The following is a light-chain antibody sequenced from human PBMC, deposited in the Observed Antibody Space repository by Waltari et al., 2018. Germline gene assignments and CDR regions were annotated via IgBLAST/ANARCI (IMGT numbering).Light chain of an antibody. CDR3: QQYYSTPPT. Sequence: DIVMTKSPDSLAVSLGERATINCKSSQSVLYSSNNKNYLAWYQQKPGQPPKLLIYWASTRESGVPDRFRGSGSGTDFTLTISSLQAEDVAVYYCQQYYSTPPTFGQGTKVEIK. J-gene: IGKJ1*01. V-gene: IGKV4-1*01. CDR1: QSVLYSSNNKNY. CDR2: WAS.